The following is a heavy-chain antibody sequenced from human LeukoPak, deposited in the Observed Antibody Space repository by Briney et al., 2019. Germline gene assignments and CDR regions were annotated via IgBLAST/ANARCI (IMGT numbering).Heavy chain of an antibody. CDR3: AKSESYYGSGSYRYYYYYYGMDV. D-gene: IGHD3-10*01. Sequence: AGGSLRPSCAASGFTFSSYGMHWVRQAPGKGLEWVAFIRYDGSNKYYADSVKGRFTISRDNSKNTLYLQMNSLRAEDTAVYYCAKSESYYGSGSYRYYYYYYGMDVWGQGTTVTVSS. V-gene: IGHV3-30*02. J-gene: IGHJ6*02. CDR2: IRYDGSNK. CDR1: GFTFSSYG.